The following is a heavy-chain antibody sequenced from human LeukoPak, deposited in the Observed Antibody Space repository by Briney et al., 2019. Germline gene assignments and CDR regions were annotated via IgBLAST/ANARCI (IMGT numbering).Heavy chain of an antibody. Sequence: GGSLRLPCAASGFTFSSYEMNWVRQVPGKGLEWVSYISSSGSTIYYADSVKGRFTISRDNAKNSLYLQMNSLRAEDTAVHYSARVVYGDRWGQGTLVTVSS. CDR3: ARVVYGDR. CDR1: GFTFSSYE. D-gene: IGHD4-17*01. V-gene: IGHV3-48*03. CDR2: ISSSGSTI. J-gene: IGHJ5*02.